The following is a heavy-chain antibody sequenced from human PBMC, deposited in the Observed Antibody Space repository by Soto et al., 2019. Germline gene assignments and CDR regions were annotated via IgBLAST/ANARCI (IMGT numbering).Heavy chain of an antibody. V-gene: IGHV4-59*08. CDR1: GGSITSYY. CDR2: LYYTGST. Sequence: SETLSLTCTVSGGSITSYYWSWVRQPPGKGLEWIGWLYYTGSTNYNPSLKSRVTMSVDTSKNQFSLRLSSVTAADTAMYYCARYGVTYYFDYWGQGTLVTVSS. D-gene: IGHD2-8*01. J-gene: IGHJ4*02. CDR3: ARYGVTYYFDY.